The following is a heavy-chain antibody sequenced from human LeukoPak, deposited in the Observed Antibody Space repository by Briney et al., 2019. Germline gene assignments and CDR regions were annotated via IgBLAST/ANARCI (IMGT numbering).Heavy chain of an antibody. J-gene: IGHJ5*02. CDR2: INHSGST. D-gene: IGHD3-3*01. V-gene: IGHV4-34*01. CDR3: ARAVPYYDFWSGYYLNWFDP. CDR1: GGSFSGYY. Sequence: SETLSLTCAVYGGSFSGYYWSWIRQPPGKGLEWIGEINHSGSTNYNPSLKSRVTISVGTSRNQFSLKLSSVTAADTAVYYCARAVPYYDFWSGYYLNWFDPWGQGTLVTVSS.